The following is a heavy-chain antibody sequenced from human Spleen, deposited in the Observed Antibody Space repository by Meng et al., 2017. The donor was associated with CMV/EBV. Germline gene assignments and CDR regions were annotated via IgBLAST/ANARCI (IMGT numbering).Heavy chain of an antibody. D-gene: IGHD3-9*01. CDR1: GYSFTSYW. Sequence: GESLKISCKDSGYSFTSYWIGWVRQMPGKGLEWMGIIYPGDSDTRYSPSFQGQVTISVDKSISTAYLQWSSLKASDTAMYYCARPHYDILTGWARWFDPWGQGTLVTVSS. CDR3: ARPHYDILTGWARWFDP. CDR2: IYPGDSDT. J-gene: IGHJ5*02. V-gene: IGHV5-51*01.